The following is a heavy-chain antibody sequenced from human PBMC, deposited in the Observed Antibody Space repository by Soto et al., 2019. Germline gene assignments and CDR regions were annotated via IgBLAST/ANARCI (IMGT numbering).Heavy chain of an antibody. CDR1: GFTFSSYG. CDR3: ARGSYYYDSSGYYQSTPFDY. D-gene: IGHD3-22*01. CDR2: IWYDGSNK. Sequence: QVQLVESGGGVVQPGRSLRLSCAASGFTFSSYGMHWVRQAPGKGLEWGAVIWYDGSNKYYADSVKGRFTISRDNSKNTLYLQMNSLRAEDTAVYYCARGSYYYDSSGYYQSTPFDYWGQGTLVTVS. J-gene: IGHJ4*02. V-gene: IGHV3-33*01.